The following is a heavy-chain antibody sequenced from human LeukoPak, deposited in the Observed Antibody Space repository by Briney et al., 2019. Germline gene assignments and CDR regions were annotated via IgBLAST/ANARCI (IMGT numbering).Heavy chain of an antibody. CDR1: GGSIRSSYYY. Sequence: SETLSLTCTVSGGSIRSSYYYWSWIRQPPGKGLEWIGEINHSGSTNYNPSLKSRVTISVDTSKNQFSLKLSSVTAADTAVYYCARGTTTYYFDYWGQGTLVTVSS. CDR2: INHSGST. D-gene: IGHD1-7*01. V-gene: IGHV4-39*07. CDR3: ARGTTTYYFDY. J-gene: IGHJ4*02.